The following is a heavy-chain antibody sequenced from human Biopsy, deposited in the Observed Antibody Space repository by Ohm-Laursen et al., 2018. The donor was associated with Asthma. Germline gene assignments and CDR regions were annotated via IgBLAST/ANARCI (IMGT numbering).Heavy chain of an antibody. J-gene: IGHJ4*02. V-gene: IGHV3-7*01. Sequence: SLRLSCAATGFTFSKFWMNWVRQAPGKGLEWVANIKHDGSDQEYVDSVKGRFTISRDNAKNSLFLQMNSLRAEDTAVYYCARGGSRDLWGTYRYPWDYWGQGTLVTVSS. CDR2: IKHDGSDQ. D-gene: IGHD3-16*02. CDR3: ARGGSRDLWGTYRYPWDY. CDR1: GFTFSKFW.